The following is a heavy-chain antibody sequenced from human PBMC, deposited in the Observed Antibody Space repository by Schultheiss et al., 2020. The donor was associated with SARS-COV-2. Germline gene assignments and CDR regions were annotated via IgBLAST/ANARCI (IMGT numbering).Heavy chain of an antibody. CDR1: GGSISSGYY. CDR2: INHSGST. D-gene: IGHD3-22*01. CDR3: ARRIGDSSYNWFDP. Sequence: SETLSLTCTVSGGSISSGYYWGWIRQPPGKGLEWIGEINHSGSTNYNPSLKSRVTISVDTSKNQFSLKLSSVTAADTAVYYCARRIGDSSYNWFDPWGQGTLVTVSS. J-gene: IGHJ5*02. V-gene: IGHV4-38-2*02.